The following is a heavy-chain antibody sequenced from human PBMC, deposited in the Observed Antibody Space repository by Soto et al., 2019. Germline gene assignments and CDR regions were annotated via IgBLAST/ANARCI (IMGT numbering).Heavy chain of an antibody. J-gene: IGHJ3*02. Sequence: SETLSLTCTVSGGSISSYYWSWIRQPPGKGLEWIGYIYYSGSTNYNPSLKSRVTISVDTSKNQFSLKLSSVTAADTAVYYCAGEGSGRGAAAITDAFDIWGQGAMVTVSS. V-gene: IGHV4-59*01. CDR3: AGEGSGRGAAAITDAFDI. CDR1: GGSISSYY. CDR2: IYYSGST. D-gene: IGHD6-13*01.